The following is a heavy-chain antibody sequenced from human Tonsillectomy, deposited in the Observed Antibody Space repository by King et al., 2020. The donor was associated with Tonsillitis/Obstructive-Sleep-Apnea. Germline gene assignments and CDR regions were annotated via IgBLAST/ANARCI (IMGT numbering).Heavy chain of an antibody. J-gene: IGHJ6*03. CDR2: ISSDGSRT. CDR1: GFTFISYW. D-gene: IGHD6-13*01. V-gene: IGHV3-74*01. Sequence: VQLVESGGGLVQPGGSLRLSCAASGFTFISYWMHWVRQAPGKGLVWVSRISSDGSRTSYADSVKGRFTISRDNAQNTLYLKMNSLRAEDTAVYYCDRVGGIRPYYYYMDVWGKGTTVTVSS. CDR3: DRVGGIRPYYYYMDV.